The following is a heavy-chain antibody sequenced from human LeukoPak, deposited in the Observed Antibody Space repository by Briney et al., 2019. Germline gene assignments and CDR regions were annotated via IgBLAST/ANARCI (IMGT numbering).Heavy chain of an antibody. CDR1: GFTFSSYS. D-gene: IGHD6-13*01. J-gene: IGHJ4*02. V-gene: IGHV3-21*01. CDR2: ISGSSSYI. Sequence: GGSLRLSCAASGFTFSSYSMNWVRQAPGKGLEWVSSISGSSSYIYYADSVKGRFTISRDNAKNSLYLQMNSLRAEDTAVYYCARDYVRSGSSNDIAAAGTDDEDYWGQGTLVTVSS. CDR3: ARDYVRSGSSNDIAAAGTDDEDY.